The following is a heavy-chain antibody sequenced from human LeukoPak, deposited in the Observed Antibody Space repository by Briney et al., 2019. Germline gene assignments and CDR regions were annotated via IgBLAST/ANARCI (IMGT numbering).Heavy chain of an antibody. CDR3: ANGGNNNDAFDI. J-gene: IGHJ3*02. Sequence: GGSLRLSCAASGFTFSSYAMSWVRQAPGKGLEWVSAISGSGGSTYYADSVKGRFTISRDNSKNTPYLQMNSLRAEDTAVYYCANGGNNNDAFDIWGQGTMVTVSS. CDR1: GFTFSSYA. V-gene: IGHV3-23*01. CDR2: ISGSGGST. D-gene: IGHD3-16*01.